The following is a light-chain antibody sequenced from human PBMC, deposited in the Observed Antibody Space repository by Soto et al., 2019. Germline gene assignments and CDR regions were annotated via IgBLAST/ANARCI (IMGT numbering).Light chain of an antibody. V-gene: IGKV1-5*03. CDR2: KAS. Sequence: DIQMTQSPSTLSASVGDRVTITCRASQSISTWLAWYQRKPAKAPKLLIYKASSLESGVPSRFSGSGSGTEFTLTISSLQPDDCATYYCQQYNNYPRTFGGGTKVDIK. CDR1: QSISTW. J-gene: IGKJ4*01. CDR3: QQYNNYPRT.